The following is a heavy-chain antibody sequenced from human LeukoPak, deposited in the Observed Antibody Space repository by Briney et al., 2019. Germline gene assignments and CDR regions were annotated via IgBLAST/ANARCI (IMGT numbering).Heavy chain of an antibody. J-gene: IGHJ4*02. CDR1: GFTFSNYA. Sequence: PGGSLRLSCAASGFTFSNYAMSWVRQAPGKGLECVSVISCSGGSNYYADSVKGRFTISRDNSKNTLYLQMNSLRAEDTAIYYCAKGCGGSCYSEFEDWGQGTLVTVSS. D-gene: IGHD2-15*01. CDR3: AKGCGGSCYSEFED. V-gene: IGHV3-23*01. CDR2: ISCSGGSN.